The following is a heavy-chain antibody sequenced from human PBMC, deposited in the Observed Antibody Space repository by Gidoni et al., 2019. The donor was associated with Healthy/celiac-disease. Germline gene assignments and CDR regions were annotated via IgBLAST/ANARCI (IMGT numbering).Heavy chain of an antibody. CDR3: ARETYIVVVPAAMEYYYYYYYMDV. Sequence: EVQLVESGGGLVQPGGSLRLSCAASGFTFSRYWMSWVRRAPGKGLEWVANIKQDGSEKYYVDSVKGRFTISRDNAKNSLYLQMNSLRAEDTAVYYCARETYIVVVPAAMEYYYYYYYMDVWGKGTTVTVSS. V-gene: IGHV3-7*01. D-gene: IGHD2-2*01. CDR1: GFTFSRYW. J-gene: IGHJ6*03. CDR2: IKQDGSEK.